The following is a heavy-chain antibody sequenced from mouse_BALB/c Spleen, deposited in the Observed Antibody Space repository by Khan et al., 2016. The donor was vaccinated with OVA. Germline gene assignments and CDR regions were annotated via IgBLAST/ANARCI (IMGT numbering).Heavy chain of an antibody. D-gene: IGHD1-2*01. CDR3: ERQIITTASMDY. CDR2: ISSGGSYT. J-gene: IGHJ4*01. V-gene: IGHV5-6*01. CDR1: GFTFSSYG. Sequence: EVELVESGGDLVKPGGSLKLSCAASGFTFSSYGMSWVRQTPDKRLEWVATISSGGSYTYYPDSVKGRFTISRDNAKKHLYLQMSSLKAEDTAMYYCERQIITTASMDYWGQGTSVTVSS.